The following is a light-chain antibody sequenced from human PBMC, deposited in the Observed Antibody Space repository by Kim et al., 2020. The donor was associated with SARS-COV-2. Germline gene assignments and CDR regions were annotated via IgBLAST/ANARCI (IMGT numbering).Light chain of an antibody. CDR2: YDD. J-gene: IGLJ3*02. CDR1: NIGSKS. CDR3: QVWSGLSDHPV. Sequence: SYELTQPPSVSVAPGETARITCGGDNIGSKSVHWYQRKPGQAPILVIYYDDGRPSRISVRFSGSNSGNTATLTISRVEAGDEADYFCQVWSGLSDHPVFG. V-gene: IGLV3-21*04.